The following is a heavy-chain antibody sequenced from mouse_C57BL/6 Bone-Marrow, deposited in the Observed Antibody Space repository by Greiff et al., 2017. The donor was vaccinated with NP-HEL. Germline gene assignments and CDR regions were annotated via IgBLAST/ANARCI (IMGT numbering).Heavy chain of an antibody. D-gene: IGHD1-1*01. Sequence: VQLQQSGAELVRPGASVTLSCKASGYTFTDYEMHWVKQTPVHGLEWIGAIDPETGGTAYNQKFKGKAILTADKSSSTAYMELRSLTSEDSAVYYCTRQVATEGAMDYWGQGTSVTVSS. CDR3: TRQVATEGAMDY. J-gene: IGHJ4*01. CDR2: IDPETGGT. CDR1: GYTFTDYE. V-gene: IGHV1-15*01.